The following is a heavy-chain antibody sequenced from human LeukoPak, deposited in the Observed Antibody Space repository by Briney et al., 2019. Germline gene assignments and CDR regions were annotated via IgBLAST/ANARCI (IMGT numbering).Heavy chain of an antibody. V-gene: IGHV1-2*02. D-gene: IGHD5-24*01. CDR1: GYTFTGYY. Sequence: VASVKVSCKASGYTFTGYYMHWVRQAPGQGLEWMGWINPNSGGTNYAQKFQGRVTMTRDTSISTAYMELSRLRSDDTAVYHCARSPGDRRDGYAKGNAFDIWGQGTMVTVSS. CDR2: INPNSGGT. J-gene: IGHJ3*02. CDR3: ARSPGDRRDGYAKGNAFDI.